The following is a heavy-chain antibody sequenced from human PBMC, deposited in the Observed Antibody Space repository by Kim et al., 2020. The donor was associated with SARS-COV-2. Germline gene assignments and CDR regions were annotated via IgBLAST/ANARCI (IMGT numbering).Heavy chain of an antibody. V-gene: IGHV3-21*01. J-gene: IGHJ4*02. Sequence: GGSLRLSCAASGFTFSSYSMNWVRQAPGKGLEWVSSISSSSSYIYYADSVKGRFTISRDNAKNSLYLQMNSLRAEDTAVYYCARFGLGEWLVEIDYWGQGTLVTVSS. CDR2: ISSSSSYI. CDR3: ARFGLGEWLVEIDY. D-gene: IGHD6-19*01. CDR1: GFTFSSYS.